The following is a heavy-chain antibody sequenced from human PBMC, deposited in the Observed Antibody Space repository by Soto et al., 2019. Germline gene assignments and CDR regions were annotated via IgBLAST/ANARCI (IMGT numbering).Heavy chain of an antibody. J-gene: IGHJ3*01. CDR1: GASISSNNW. D-gene: IGHD4-17*01. CDR2: IFHSGST. CDR3: ARAGDYPLTGAFDV. Sequence: SETLSLTCAVSGASISSNNWWSWVRQPPGKGLEWIGEIFHSGSTNCNPSLKSRVTMSVDKSKNEFSLKLGSVTAADTAMYYCARAGDYPLTGAFDVWGQGTMVTVSS. V-gene: IGHV4-4*02.